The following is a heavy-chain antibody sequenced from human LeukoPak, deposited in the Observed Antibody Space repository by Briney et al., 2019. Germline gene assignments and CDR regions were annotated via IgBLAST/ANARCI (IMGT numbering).Heavy chain of an antibody. Sequence: PGGSLRLSCAASGFTFSSYGMHWVRQAPGKGLEWVAVISYDGSNKYYADSVKGRFTISRDNSKNTLYLQMNSLRAEDTAVYYCAKDRYCSSTSCRYYYGMDVWGQGTTVTVSS. CDR3: AKDRYCSSTSCRYYYGMDV. J-gene: IGHJ6*02. V-gene: IGHV3-30*18. CDR1: GFTFSSYG. CDR2: ISYDGSNK. D-gene: IGHD2-2*01.